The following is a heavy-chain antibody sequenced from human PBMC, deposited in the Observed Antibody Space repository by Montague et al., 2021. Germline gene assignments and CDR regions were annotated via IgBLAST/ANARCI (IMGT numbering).Heavy chain of an antibody. CDR3: VRGGDGFNFDY. J-gene: IGHJ4*03. CDR1: GFTFSSFC. D-gene: IGHD5-24*01. Sequence: SLRLSCAASGFTFSSFCMHWVRQAPGKGLVWVSRIVGDGHYKNYADSVQGRFTISRDNAENTLYLQMDGLRVGDTAVYYCVRGGDGFNFDYWGHGTLVTVSS. V-gene: IGHV3-74*01. CDR2: IVGDGHYK.